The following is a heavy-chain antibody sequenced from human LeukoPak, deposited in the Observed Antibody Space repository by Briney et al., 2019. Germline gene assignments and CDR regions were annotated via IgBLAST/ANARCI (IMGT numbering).Heavy chain of an antibody. CDR3: ARMAYAVAGRFHFDF. J-gene: IGHJ4*02. CDR2: ISHNGKT. CDR1: GAPFSGFK. Sequence: SETLSLTCDVSGAPFSGFKRSWIRQPPGKGLEWIGEISHNGKTNYSPSLKSRVTISLDAARNQFSLNLTSVTAADTALYFCARMAYAVAGRFHFDFWGQGALVTVSS. V-gene: IGHV4-34*01. D-gene: IGHD6-19*01.